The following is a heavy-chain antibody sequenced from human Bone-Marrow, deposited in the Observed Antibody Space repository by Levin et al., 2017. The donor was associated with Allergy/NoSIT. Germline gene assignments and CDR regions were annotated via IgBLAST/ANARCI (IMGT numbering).Heavy chain of an antibody. CDR3: AKTRDSSWYGLFDY. Sequence: GGSLRLSCAASGFTFGSYAMTWVRQAPGKGLQWFATISGSATDTYYADSVKGRFTISRDNSKNTLYLQMNSLRAEDTAIYYCAKTRDSSWYGLFDYWGQGTLVTVSS. D-gene: IGHD6-13*01. CDR2: ISGSATDT. V-gene: IGHV3-23*01. CDR1: GFTFGSYA. J-gene: IGHJ4*02.